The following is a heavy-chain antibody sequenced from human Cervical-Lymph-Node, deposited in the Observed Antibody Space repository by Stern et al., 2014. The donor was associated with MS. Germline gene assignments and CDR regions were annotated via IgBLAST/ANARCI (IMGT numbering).Heavy chain of an antibody. CDR1: GGSVISGNW. J-gene: IGHJ5*02. Sequence: QVQLQESGPGLVKPSGTLSLTCAVSGGSVISGNWWSWVRQPPGKGLEWIGEIFHSEPPNFNPSFKGRVPISIDKSQTQFSLKLTSVTAADTAVYYCARDKGYTSSLGYWFDPWGQGTLVTVSS. CDR2: IFHSEPP. V-gene: IGHV4-4*02. D-gene: IGHD6-19*01. CDR3: ARDKGYTSSLGYWFDP.